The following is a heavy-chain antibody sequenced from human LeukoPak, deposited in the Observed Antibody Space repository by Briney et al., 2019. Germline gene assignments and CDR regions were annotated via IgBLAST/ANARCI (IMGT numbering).Heavy chain of an antibody. Sequence: GRSLRLSCAASGFTFSSYGMHWVRQAPGKGLEWVSYISSSGSTIYYADSVKGRFTISGDNAKNSLYLQMNSLRAEDTAVYYCARVYRRAARPLYYFDYWGQGTLVTVSS. V-gene: IGHV3-48*04. CDR1: GFTFSSYG. CDR2: ISSSGSTI. J-gene: IGHJ4*02. CDR3: ARVYRRAARPLYYFDY. D-gene: IGHD6-6*01.